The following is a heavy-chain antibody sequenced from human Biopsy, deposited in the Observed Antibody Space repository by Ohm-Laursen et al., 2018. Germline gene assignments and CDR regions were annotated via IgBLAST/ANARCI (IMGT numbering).Heavy chain of an antibody. D-gene: IGHD2-15*01. CDR1: GFTFADYW. CDR2: IRDKANSYTT. V-gene: IGHV3-72*01. CDR3: ARAGRYCSGGGCYSWFDS. Sequence: SLRLSCTAPGFTFADYWMNWVRRAPGKGLEWVGRIRDKANSYTTDYAASVKGRFTISRDDSKNSLYLQMNSLKTEDTALYYCARAGRYCSGGGCYSWFDSWGQGTLVTVSS. J-gene: IGHJ5*01.